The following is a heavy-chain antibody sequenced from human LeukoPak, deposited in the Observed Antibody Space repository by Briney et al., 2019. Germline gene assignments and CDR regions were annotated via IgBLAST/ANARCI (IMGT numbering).Heavy chain of an antibody. Sequence: GGSLRLSCAASGFTFSNAWMNWVRQAPGKGLEWVGRIKSKTDGGTTDYAAPVKGRFTISRDDSKNTPYLQMNSLKTEDTAVYYCTTAYSHYYYGMDVWGQGTTVTVSS. CDR3: TTAYSHYYYGMDV. D-gene: IGHD2-15*01. V-gene: IGHV3-15*07. J-gene: IGHJ6*02. CDR2: IKSKTDGGTT. CDR1: GFTFSNAW.